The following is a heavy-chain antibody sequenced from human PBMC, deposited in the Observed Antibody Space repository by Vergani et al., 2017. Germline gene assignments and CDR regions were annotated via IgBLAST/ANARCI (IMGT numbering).Heavy chain of an antibody. D-gene: IGHD2-2*02. V-gene: IGHV1-46*01. CDR2: INPSGGST. Sequence: QVQLVQSGAEVKKPGALVKVSCKASGYTFTSYYMHWVRQAPGQGLEWMGIINPSGGSTSYAQKFQGRVTMTRDTSTSTVYMELSSLRSEDTAVYYCARVEYCSSTSCYKSGGGYFDYWGQGTLVTVSS. J-gene: IGHJ4*02. CDR3: ARVEYCSSTSCYKSGGGYFDY. CDR1: GYTFTSYY.